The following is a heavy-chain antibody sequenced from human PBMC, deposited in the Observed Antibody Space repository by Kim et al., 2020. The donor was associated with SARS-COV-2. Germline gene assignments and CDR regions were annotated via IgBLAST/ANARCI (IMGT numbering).Heavy chain of an antibody. V-gene: IGHV3-20*04. CDR2: INWNGGST. D-gene: IGHD3-22*01. CDR3: ARTWSNYDSSGHAFDI. CDR1: GFTFDDYS. Sequence: GGSLRLSCAASGFTFDDYSMSWVRQAPGKGLEWVSGINWNGGSTGYADSVKGRFTISRDNAKNSLYLQMNSLRAEDTALYYCARTWSNYDSSGHAFDIWGQGTMVTVSS. J-gene: IGHJ3*02.